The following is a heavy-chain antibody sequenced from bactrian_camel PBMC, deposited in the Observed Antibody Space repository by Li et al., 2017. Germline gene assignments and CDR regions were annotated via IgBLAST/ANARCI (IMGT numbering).Heavy chain of an antibody. Sequence: VQLVESGGGSVQAGGSLRLSCAASGYISSRYCMGWFRQAPGKEREGVAAIASDGWIRYADSVKGRFTISKDNRKNILYLQMNSLTPGDTAMYYCTARYEFGLGACRGVGGLGFWGQGTQVTVS. CDR3: TARYEFGLGACRGVGGLGF. V-gene: IGHV3S53*01. CDR2: IASDGWI. J-gene: IGHJ6*01. CDR1: GYISSRYC. D-gene: IGHD1*01.